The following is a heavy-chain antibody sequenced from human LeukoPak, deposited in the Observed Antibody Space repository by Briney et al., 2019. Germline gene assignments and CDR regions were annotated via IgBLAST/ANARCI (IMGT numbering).Heavy chain of an antibody. V-gene: IGHV3-53*01. CDR1: GFTVSSNY. J-gene: IGHJ4*02. Sequence: PGGSLRLSCAASGFTVSSNYMTWVRQAPGKGLEWVSVIYSCGSTYYADSVKGRFTISRDNSKNTLYLQMNSLRAEDTAVYYCARDLYYDSSGYYYHDYWGQGTLVTVSS. CDR2: IYSCGST. D-gene: IGHD3-22*01. CDR3: ARDLYYDSSGYYYHDY.